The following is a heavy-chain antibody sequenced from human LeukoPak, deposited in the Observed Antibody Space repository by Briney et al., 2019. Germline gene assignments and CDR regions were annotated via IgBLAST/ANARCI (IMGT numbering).Heavy chain of an antibody. D-gene: IGHD3-3*01. CDR1: GYTFTSYY. V-gene: IGHV1-46*01. J-gene: IGHJ4*02. CDR3: ARDRFGQPYDFWSGYPDY. Sequence: GESLKISCKASGYTFTSYYMHWVRQAPGQGLEWMGMINPSGDNTNYAQRFRGRVTMTRDTSTGTVYIELSSLRSEDTAVYYCARDRFGQPYDFWSGYPDYWGQGTLVTVSS. CDR2: INPSGDNT.